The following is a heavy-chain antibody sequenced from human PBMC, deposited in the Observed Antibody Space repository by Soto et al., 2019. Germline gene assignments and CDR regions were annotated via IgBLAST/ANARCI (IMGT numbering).Heavy chain of an antibody. J-gene: IGHJ4*02. CDR2: ISSSSSDT. V-gene: IGHV3-11*06. Sequence: GGSLRLSWAASGFTFSDYYRSLIRQAPGKGLEWVSYISSSSSDTNYADSVKGRFPTSRQNAKNSLHLQMNSLRAEDTAVYYCARDLDDDYSNRGFLHWGQGTLVTVSS. D-gene: IGHD4-4*01. CDR3: ARDLDDDYSNRGFLH. CDR1: GFTFSDYY.